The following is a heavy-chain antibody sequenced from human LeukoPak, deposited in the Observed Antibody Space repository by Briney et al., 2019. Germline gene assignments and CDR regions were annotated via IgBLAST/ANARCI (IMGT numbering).Heavy chain of an antibody. Sequence: GGSLRLSCAASAFTFRSYAMDWVRQAPGRGLEWVAAVWDAGSNTHYADSVQGRVTISRDNSKNTVYLQMHSLRAEDTAVYCCTRAPIGAAGPFDFWGQGTLVTVSS. J-gene: IGHJ4*02. CDR3: TRAPIGAAGPFDF. CDR1: AFTFRSYA. D-gene: IGHD6-13*01. CDR2: VWDAGSNT. V-gene: IGHV3-33*08.